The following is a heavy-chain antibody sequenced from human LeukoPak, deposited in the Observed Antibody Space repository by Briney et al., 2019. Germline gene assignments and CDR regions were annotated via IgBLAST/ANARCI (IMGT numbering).Heavy chain of an antibody. J-gene: IGHJ4*02. D-gene: IGHD1-1*01. V-gene: IGHV3-21*01. CDR1: GFTFSSYS. CDR3: ARERQLERLAFGKEGSAFDY. Sequence: GGSLRLSCAASGFTFSSYSMNWVRQAPGKGREGGSSISSSSSYIYYADSVKGRFTIYRDKAKNSLYLQMNSLRAEDTAVYYCARERQLERLAFGKEGSAFDYWGQGTLVPVSS. CDR2: ISSSSSYI.